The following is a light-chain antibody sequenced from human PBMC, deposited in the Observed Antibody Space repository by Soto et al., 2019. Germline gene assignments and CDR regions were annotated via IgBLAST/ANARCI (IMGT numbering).Light chain of an antibody. CDR1: HDISTY. CDR2: EAS. J-gene: IGKJ1*01. Sequence: DIQLTQSPSLLSASVGDRVTITCRASHDISTYLAWYQQKPGKAPKLMIYEASTLQSGVPSRFSGSGSGTEFTLTISSLQPDDFATYYCQHYNSYSEAFGQGTKVDNK. CDR3: QHYNSYSEA. V-gene: IGKV1-9*01.